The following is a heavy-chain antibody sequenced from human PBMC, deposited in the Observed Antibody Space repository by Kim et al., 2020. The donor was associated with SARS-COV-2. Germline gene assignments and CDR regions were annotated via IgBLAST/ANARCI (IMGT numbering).Heavy chain of an antibody. CDR2: IYYSGST. Sequence: SETLSLTCTVSGGSISSGGYYWSWIRQHPGKGLEWIGYIYYSGSTYYNPSLKSRVTISVDTSKNQFSLKLSSVTAADTAVYYCARSTETYYYDSSGYSGAFDIWGQGTMVTVSS. CDR1: GGSISSGGYY. D-gene: IGHD3-22*01. J-gene: IGHJ3*02. V-gene: IGHV4-31*03. CDR3: ARSTETYYYDSSGYSGAFDI.